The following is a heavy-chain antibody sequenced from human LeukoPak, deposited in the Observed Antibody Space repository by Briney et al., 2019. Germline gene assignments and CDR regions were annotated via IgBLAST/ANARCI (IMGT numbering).Heavy chain of an antibody. J-gene: IGHJ5*02. CDR3: AREWPGYGSGSYAWFDP. V-gene: IGHV4-59*01. CDR1: GGSISSYY. D-gene: IGHD3-10*01. Sequence: PSETLSLTCTVSGGSISSYYWSWIRQPPGKGLEWIGYIYYSGSTNYNPSLKSRVTISVDTSKNQFSLKLSSVTAADTAVYYCAREWPGYGSGSYAWFDPWGQGTLVTVSS. CDR2: IYYSGST.